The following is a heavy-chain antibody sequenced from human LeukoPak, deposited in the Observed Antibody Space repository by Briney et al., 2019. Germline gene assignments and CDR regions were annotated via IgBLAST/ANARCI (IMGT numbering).Heavy chain of an antibody. CDR2: IYYSGTT. V-gene: IGHV4-59*01. D-gene: IGHD3-22*01. CDR1: GGSFNSYY. Sequence: SETLSLTCAVSGGSFNSYYWNWIRQPPGKGLEWIGYIYYSGTTNYNPSLKTRVTISIDATKNQFSLRLPSVTAANTAMYDLTRAQAVIPDAFDIWGQGTMVTVSS. J-gene: IGHJ3*02. CDR3: TRAQAVIPDAFDI.